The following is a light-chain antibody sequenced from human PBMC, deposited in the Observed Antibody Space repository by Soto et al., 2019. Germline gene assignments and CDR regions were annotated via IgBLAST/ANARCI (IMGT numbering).Light chain of an antibody. CDR2: EVT. CDR3: SSYTNINTRACV. Sequence: QSALTQPASVSGSPGQSITISCTGSSSDLGDYNYVSWYQLHPGKAPKLMIYEVTNRPSGVSDRFSGSKSGTTASLTISGLQAEDEAEYYCSSYTNINTRACVFGTGTKVTVL. V-gene: IGLV2-14*01. CDR1: SSDLGDYNY. J-gene: IGLJ1*01.